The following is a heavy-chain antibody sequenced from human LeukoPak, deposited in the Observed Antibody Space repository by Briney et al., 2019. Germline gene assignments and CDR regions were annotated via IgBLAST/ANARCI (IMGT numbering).Heavy chain of an antibody. CDR1: GFTFSRNN. V-gene: IGHV3-30*02. CDR3: AKDIGRRIFGVAYDAFHV. J-gene: IGHJ3*01. D-gene: IGHD3-3*01. CDR2: MRNDGSQI. Sequence: GGSLRLSCAASGFTFSRNNMHWVRQAPGKGLEWVASMRNDGSQIYYADSVKGRFTISRDNSKNTLYLQMNSLRVEDTAIYYCAKDIGRRIFGVAYDAFHVWGQGTMVTVSS.